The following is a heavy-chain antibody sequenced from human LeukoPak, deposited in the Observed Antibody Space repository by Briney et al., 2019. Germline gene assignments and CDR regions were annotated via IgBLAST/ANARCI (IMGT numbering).Heavy chain of an antibody. D-gene: IGHD3-10*01. CDR2: IRSKAYGGTT. CDR1: GFTFGDYA. Sequence: GGSLRLSCTASGFTFGDYAMSWVRQAPGKGLEWVGFIRSKAYGGTTEYAASVKGRFTISRDDSKSIAYLQMNSLRAEDTAVYYCAKSRSYTVRDAFEIWGQGTKVTVSS. J-gene: IGHJ3*02. V-gene: IGHV3-49*04. CDR3: AKSRSYTVRDAFEI.